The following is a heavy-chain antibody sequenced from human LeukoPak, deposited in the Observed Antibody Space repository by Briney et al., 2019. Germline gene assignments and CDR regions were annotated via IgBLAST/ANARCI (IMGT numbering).Heavy chain of an antibody. CDR2: ISWNSGSI. V-gene: IGHV3-9*01. CDR3: AKGYCSSTSCRGIVDY. Sequence: GGSLRLSCEASGFTFDDYAMHWVRQAPGKGLEWVSGISWNSGSIGYADSVKGRFTISRDNAKNSLYLQMNSLRAEDTALYYCAKGYCSSTSCRGIVDYWGQGTLVTVSS. J-gene: IGHJ4*02. D-gene: IGHD2-2*01. CDR1: GFTFDDYA.